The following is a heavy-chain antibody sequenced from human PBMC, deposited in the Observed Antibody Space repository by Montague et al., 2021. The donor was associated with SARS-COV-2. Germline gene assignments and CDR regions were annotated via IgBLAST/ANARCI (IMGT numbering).Heavy chain of an antibody. V-gene: IGHV4-34*01. Sequence: SETLSLTCAVHGGSFSTYSWNWICKPPGKGLEWIGEIHHGGSTNYNQSLKSRVTISADTSKNKYSLKLTSVAAADTAVYYCARLGDGVVPAPILGVGPYYSYDYMDVWGKGTMVTVSS. J-gene: IGHJ6*03. CDR3: ARLGDGVVPAPILGVGPYYSYDYMDV. CDR2: IHHGGST. CDR1: GGSFSTYS. D-gene: IGHD2-2*02.